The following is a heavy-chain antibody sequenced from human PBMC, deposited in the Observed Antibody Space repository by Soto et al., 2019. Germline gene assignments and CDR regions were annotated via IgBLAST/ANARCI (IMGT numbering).Heavy chain of an antibody. CDR2: ISAYNGNT. V-gene: IGHV1-18*01. CDR3: ARAAVVGIFDY. CDR1: GYTFISYG. Sequence: ASVKVSCKASGYTFISYGISLVRQAPGQGLEWMGWISAYNGNTNYAQKLQGRVTMTTDTSTSTAYMELRSLRSDDTAVYYCARAAVVGIFDYWGQGPLVTVSS. D-gene: IGHD6-19*01. J-gene: IGHJ4*02.